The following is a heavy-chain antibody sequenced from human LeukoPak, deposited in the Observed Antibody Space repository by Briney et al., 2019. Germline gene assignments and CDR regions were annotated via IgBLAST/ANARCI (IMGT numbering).Heavy chain of an antibody. CDR1: GFTLSDHY. V-gene: IGHV3-21*01. CDR2: ISSSSSYI. D-gene: IGHD4-23*01. J-gene: IGHJ6*02. Sequence: PGGSLRLSCAASGFTLSDHYMDWVRQAPGKGLEWVSSISSSSSYIYYADSVKGRFTISRDNAKNSLYLQMNSLRAEDTAVYYCARAVNPYYYYYGMDVWGQGTTVTVSS. CDR3: ARAVNPYYYYYGMDV.